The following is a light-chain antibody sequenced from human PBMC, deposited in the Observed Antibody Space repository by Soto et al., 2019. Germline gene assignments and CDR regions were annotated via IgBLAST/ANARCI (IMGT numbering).Light chain of an antibody. CDR1: QSVTKY. Sequence: EVVLTQSPATLSLSPGERATLSCRASQSVTKYLAWYQQKPGQALRLLIYDVSKRATGIPARFSGSGSETDFTLTISSLEPGDFAFYYCHQRSNWPLTFGGGTKLEI. CDR2: DVS. J-gene: IGKJ4*01. CDR3: HQRSNWPLT. V-gene: IGKV3-11*01.